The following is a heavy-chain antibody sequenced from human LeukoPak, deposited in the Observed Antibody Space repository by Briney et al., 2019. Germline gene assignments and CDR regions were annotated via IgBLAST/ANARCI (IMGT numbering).Heavy chain of an antibody. Sequence: PGGPVSLLCTASVFPYSICSENGPRESRGGGGVGVSSISSSSSYIYYADSVKGRFTLSTDNAKNSLYLQMNSLRAEDTAVYYCAKWEGYHSSGYGDYWGQGTLVTVSS. V-gene: IGHV3-21*01. CDR1: VFPYSICS. CDR2: ISSSSSYI. D-gene: IGHD3-22*01. J-gene: IGHJ4*02. CDR3: AKWEGYHSSGYGDY.